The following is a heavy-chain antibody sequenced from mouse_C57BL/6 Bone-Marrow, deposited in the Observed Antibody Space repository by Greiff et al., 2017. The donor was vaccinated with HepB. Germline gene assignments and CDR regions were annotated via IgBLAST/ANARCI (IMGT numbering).Heavy chain of an antibody. J-gene: IGHJ3*01. D-gene: IGHD1-1*01. CDR3: ARGCYYYGSWFAY. Sequence: EVKLMESGGGLVKPGGSLKLSCAASGFTFSDYGMHWVRQAPEKGLEWVAYISSGGSTIYYADTVKGRFTISRDNAKNTLFLQMTSMRSEDTAMYYCARGCYYYGSWFAYWGQGTLVTVSA. V-gene: IGHV5-17*01. CDR2: ISSGGSTI. CDR1: GFTFSDYG.